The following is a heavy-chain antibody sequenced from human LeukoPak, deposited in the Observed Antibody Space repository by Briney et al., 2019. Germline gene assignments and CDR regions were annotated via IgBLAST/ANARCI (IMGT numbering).Heavy chain of an antibody. D-gene: IGHD3-3*01. J-gene: IGHJ4*02. CDR2: IYSTGSA. V-gene: IGHV4-59*01. Sequence: KPSETLSLTCTVSGASIISFYWNWIRQPPGKGLEWIGYIYSTGSANYNPSLKSRVTISVDTSKNQFSLKLNSVTAADTAVYYCAGTTLRFMEYWGQGTLVTVSS. CDR3: AGTTLRFMEY. CDR1: GASIISFY.